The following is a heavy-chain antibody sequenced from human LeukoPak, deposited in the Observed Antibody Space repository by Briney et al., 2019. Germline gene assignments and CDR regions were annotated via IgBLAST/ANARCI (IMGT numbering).Heavy chain of an antibody. J-gene: IGHJ6*02. CDR3: ARERSDQYYYYYGMDV. CDR1: GFTFSTYS. V-gene: IGHV3-30*03. Sequence: GGSLRPSCAASGFTFSTYSMNWVRQAPGKGLEWVAVISYDGSNKYYADSVKGRFTISRDNSKNTLYLQMNSLRAEDTAVYYCARERSDQYYYYYGMDVWGQGTTVTVSS. CDR2: ISYDGSNK.